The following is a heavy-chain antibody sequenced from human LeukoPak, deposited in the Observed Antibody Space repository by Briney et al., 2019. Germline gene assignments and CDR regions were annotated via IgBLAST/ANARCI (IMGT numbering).Heavy chain of an antibody. D-gene: IGHD3-9*01. J-gene: IGHJ5*02. CDR1: GGSISSYY. V-gene: IGHV4-59*08. CDR2: VYYSGST. CDR3: ARHYDILTGYNWFDP. Sequence: SETLSLTCTVSGGSISSYYWSWIRQPPGKGLEWIGYVYYSGSTNYNPSLKSRVTISVDTSKNQFSLKLSSVTAADTAVYYCARHYDILTGYNWFDPWGQGTLVTVSS.